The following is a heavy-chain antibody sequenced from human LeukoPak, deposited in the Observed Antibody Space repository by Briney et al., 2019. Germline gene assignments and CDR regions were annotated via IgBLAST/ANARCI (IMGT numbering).Heavy chain of an antibody. CDR3: ERARNSGGSVTFDY. J-gene: IGHJ4*02. V-gene: IGHV3-21*01. D-gene: IGHD2-15*01. CDR2: ISSSSSYI. CDR1: GFTFSSYS. Sequence: GGSLRHSCAASGFTFSSYSMYWVRQAPGKGLEWVSSISSSSSYIYYADSVKGRFTISRDNAKNSLYLQMNSLRAEDTAVYYCERARNSGGSVTFDYWGQGTLVTVSS.